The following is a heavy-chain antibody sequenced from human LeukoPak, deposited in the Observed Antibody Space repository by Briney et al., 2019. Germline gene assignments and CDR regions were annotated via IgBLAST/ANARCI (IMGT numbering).Heavy chain of an antibody. CDR1: GGSISSSSYY. CDR3: ATLAITIFGVASGDY. V-gene: IGHV4-39*01. J-gene: IGHJ4*02. CDR2: IYYSGST. D-gene: IGHD3-3*01. Sequence: SETLSLTCTVSGGSISSSSYYWGWIRQPPGQGLEWIGSIYYSGSTYYNPSLKSRVTISVDTSKNQFSLELSSVTAADTAVYYCATLAITIFGVASGDYWGQGTLVTVSS.